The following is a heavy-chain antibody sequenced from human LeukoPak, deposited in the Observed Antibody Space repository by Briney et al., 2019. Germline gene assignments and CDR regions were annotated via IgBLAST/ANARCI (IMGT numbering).Heavy chain of an antibody. CDR3: ARSGAVAGTFPL. D-gene: IGHD6-19*01. V-gene: IGHV3-7*01. CDR1: GFTFSSYA. Sequence: PGGSLRLSCAASGFTFSSYAMSWVRQAPGKGLEWVANIKQDGSEKYYVDSVKGRFTISRDNAKNSLYLQMNSLRAEDTAVYYCARSGAVAGTFPLWGQGTLVTVSS. CDR2: IKQDGSEK. J-gene: IGHJ4*02.